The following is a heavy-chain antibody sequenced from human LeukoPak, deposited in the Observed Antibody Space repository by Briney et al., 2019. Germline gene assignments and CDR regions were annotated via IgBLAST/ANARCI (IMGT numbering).Heavy chain of an antibody. CDR1: GGSINSYY. V-gene: IGHV4-59*01. CDR2: IYYSGST. D-gene: IGHD2-2*01. J-gene: IGHJ4*02. Sequence: PSETLSLTCTVSGGSINSYYWSWIRQPPGKGLEWIGYIYYSGSTNYNPSLKSRVTISVDTSKNQFSLKLSSVTAADTAVYYCARELPCSSTSCYARIFDYWGQGTLVTVSS. CDR3: ARELPCSSTSCYARIFDY.